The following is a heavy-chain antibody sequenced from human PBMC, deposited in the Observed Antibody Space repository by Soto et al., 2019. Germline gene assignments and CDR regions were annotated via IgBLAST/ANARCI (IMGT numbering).Heavy chain of an antibody. CDR3: ARAPIVGATFFDY. D-gene: IGHD1-26*01. J-gene: IGHJ4*02. CDR1: GGSLNGLY. V-gene: IGHV4-34*01. CDR2: INRSGGT. Sequence: QVHLEQWGAGLLKPSETLSLTCAVYGGSLNGLYWSWIRQAPGKGLEWIGEINRSGGTNFDPSLKSRATISVDRSKNQFSLNLAFVTAADTAVYYCARAPIVGATFFDYWGQGSQVTVSS.